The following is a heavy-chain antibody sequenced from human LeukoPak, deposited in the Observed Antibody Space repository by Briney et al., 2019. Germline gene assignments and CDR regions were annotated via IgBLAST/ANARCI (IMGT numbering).Heavy chain of an antibody. D-gene: IGHD3-22*01. V-gene: IGHV1-24*01. CDR2: IDPEDHES. Sequence: ASEKVSCKVSGYRLSEVSIHWARQRPGKGLEWMGGIDPEDHESIYAQQFQGRVTMTEDTSTDTAYMEMSSLRAEDTAVYYCATGPRRYYDSRGYYYARGWFDPWGQGTLVTVSS. CDR3: ATGPRRYYDSRGYYYARGWFDP. CDR1: GYRLSEVS. J-gene: IGHJ5*02.